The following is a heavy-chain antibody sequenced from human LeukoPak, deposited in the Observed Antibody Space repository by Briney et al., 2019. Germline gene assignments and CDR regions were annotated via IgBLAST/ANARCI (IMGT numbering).Heavy chain of an antibody. CDR3: GRWGVTAGIDR. Sequence: PGGSLRLSCAASGFTFSNYWMGWVRQAPAKGLEWVANIRPDGSDKYYVDSVRGRFTISRDNAQNSLYRQMNSLRAEDSGVYYCGRWGVTAGIDRWGQGTLVTVSS. D-gene: IGHD3-10*01. CDR1: GFTFSNYW. V-gene: IGHV3-7*01. CDR2: IRPDGSDK. J-gene: IGHJ5*02.